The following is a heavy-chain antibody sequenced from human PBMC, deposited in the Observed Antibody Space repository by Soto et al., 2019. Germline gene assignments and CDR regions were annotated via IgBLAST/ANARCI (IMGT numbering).Heavy chain of an antibody. CDR1: GGSISSYY. Sequence: PSETLSLTCTVSGGSISSYYWSWIRQPPGKGLEWIGYIYYSGSTNYSPSLKSRVTISVDTSKNQFSLKLSSVTAADTAVYYCARLADGLAYYYGMDVWGQGTTVTVSS. CDR2: IYYSGST. J-gene: IGHJ6*02. V-gene: IGHV4-59*08. D-gene: IGHD6-19*01. CDR3: ARLADGLAYYYGMDV.